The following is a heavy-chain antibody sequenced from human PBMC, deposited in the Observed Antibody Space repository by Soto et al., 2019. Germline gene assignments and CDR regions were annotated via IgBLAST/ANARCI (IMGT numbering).Heavy chain of an antibody. D-gene: IGHD2-15*01. CDR3: TATPCSGGSCYPFFDY. Sequence: EVQLVESGGGLVKRGGSLGLSCAASGFTFSSYSMNWVRQAPGKGLEWVSTISSTSTYIYYAASVTGRVTISRDYARNSLHLQMSSLRAEDTAVYYCTATPCSGGSCYPFFDYWGQGTLVTVSS. J-gene: IGHJ4*02. CDR1: GFTFSSYS. CDR2: ISSTSTYI. V-gene: IGHV3-21*01.